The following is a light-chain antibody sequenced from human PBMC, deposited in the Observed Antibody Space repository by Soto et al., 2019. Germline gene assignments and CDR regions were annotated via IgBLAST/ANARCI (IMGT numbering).Light chain of an antibody. Sequence: MTEAAASLSASVGDRVTITCQASQDIRMYLNWYQHKPGKAPNVLMYDASNLETGVPSRFSGSGSGTDFTFTISSLQPEDFATYYCQQYADLRSFGGGTKVDIK. CDR3: QQYADLRS. CDR2: DAS. J-gene: IGKJ4*01. V-gene: IGKV1-33*01. CDR1: QDIRMY.